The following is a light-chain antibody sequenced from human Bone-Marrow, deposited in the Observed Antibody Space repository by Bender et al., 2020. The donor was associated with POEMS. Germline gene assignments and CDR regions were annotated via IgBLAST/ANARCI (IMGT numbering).Light chain of an antibody. CDR2: YDD. Sequence: HSVLTQPPSASATPGQRVTISCSGSSSSIGGSYISWFQHVPGTAPKLLIYYDDLLTPGVSDRFSASKSGTSASLAISELQSEDEALYYCSAWDDSLSGWVFGGGTKLTVL. V-gene: IGLV1-47*02. CDR3: SAWDDSLSGWV. J-gene: IGLJ3*02. CDR1: SSSIGGSY.